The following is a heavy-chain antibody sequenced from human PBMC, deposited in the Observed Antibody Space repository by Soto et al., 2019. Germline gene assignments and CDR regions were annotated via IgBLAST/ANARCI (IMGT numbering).Heavy chain of an antibody. CDR3: AKDLPRSWGVGDLRLIMTTETGAFDI. CDR1: GFTFSSYA. CDR2: GSGSGGSA. V-gene: IGHV3-23*01. J-gene: IGHJ3*02. D-gene: IGHD4-17*01. Sequence: EVQLLESGGGLVQPGGSLRLSCAASGFTFSSYAMSWVRQAPGKGLERVSAGSGSGGSAYYADSVKGRFTISRDTSQNNVYLKMHRLRAEDTAVYYCAKDLPRSWGVGDLRLIMTTETGAFDIGGQGTMVTVSS.